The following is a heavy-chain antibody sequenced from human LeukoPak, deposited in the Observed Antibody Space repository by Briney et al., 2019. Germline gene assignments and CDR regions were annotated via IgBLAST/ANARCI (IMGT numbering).Heavy chain of an antibody. CDR1: GYTFTGYY. CDR3: ARARGWEGKTGTNPDY. Sequence: GASVKVSCKASGYTFTGYYMHWVRQAPGQGLEWMGWINPNSGGTNYAQKFQGRVTMTRDTSISTAYMELSRLRSDDTAVYYCARARGWEGKTGTNPDYWGQGTLVTVSS. V-gene: IGHV1-2*02. J-gene: IGHJ4*02. D-gene: IGHD1-7*01. CDR2: INPNSGGT.